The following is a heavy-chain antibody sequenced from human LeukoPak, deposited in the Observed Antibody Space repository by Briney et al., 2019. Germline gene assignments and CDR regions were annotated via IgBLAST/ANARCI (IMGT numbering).Heavy chain of an antibody. Sequence: SETLSLTCTVSGGSISSYYWSWIRQPAGKGLEWIGRIYTSGSTNCNPSLKSRVTMSVDTSKNQFSLKLSSVTAADTAVYYCARESVHYDFWSGSDYWGQGTLVTVSS. V-gene: IGHV4-4*07. CDR1: GGSISSYY. J-gene: IGHJ4*02. CDR3: ARESVHYDFWSGSDY. D-gene: IGHD3-3*01. CDR2: IYTSGST.